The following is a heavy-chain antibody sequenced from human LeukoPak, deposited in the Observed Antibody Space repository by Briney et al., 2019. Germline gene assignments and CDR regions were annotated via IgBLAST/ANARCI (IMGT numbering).Heavy chain of an antibody. CDR2: ISWNSGSI. D-gene: IGHD6-13*01. J-gene: IGHJ4*02. V-gene: IGHV3-9*01. Sequence: GGSLRLSCAASGFTFDDYAMHWVRQAPGKGLEWVSGISWNSGSIGYADSVKGRFTISRDNAKNSLYLQMNSLRAEDTALYYCASTPNIAAAGTNPDYWGQGTLVTVSS. CDR1: GFTFDDYA. CDR3: ASTPNIAAAGTNPDY.